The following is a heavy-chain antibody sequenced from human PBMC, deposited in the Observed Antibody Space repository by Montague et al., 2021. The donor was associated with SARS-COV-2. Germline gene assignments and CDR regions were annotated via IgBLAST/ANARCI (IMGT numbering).Heavy chain of an antibody. V-gene: IGHV4-39*02. D-gene: IGHD3-22*01. CDR3: ARLKRCFDSSGSPSAFDF. Sequence: SETLSLTCTVSGGSITNNIYYWAWIRQPPGKGLEWIGSIYYTGNTYYNPSLKSRVTISVVTSKNHFTLKLSSVTAAETAVYYCARLKRCFDSSGSPSAFDFWGQGTKVTVSS. J-gene: IGHJ3*01. CDR2: IYYTGNT. CDR1: GGSITNNIYY.